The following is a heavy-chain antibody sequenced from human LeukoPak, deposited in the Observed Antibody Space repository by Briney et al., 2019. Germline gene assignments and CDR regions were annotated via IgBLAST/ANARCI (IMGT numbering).Heavy chain of an antibody. D-gene: IGHD6-19*01. CDR1: GFTFSSYW. CDR2: IKQDGSEK. Sequence: PGGSLRLSCAASGFTFSSYWMSWVRQAPGKGLEWVANIKQDGSEKYYVDSVKGRFTISRDNAKNSLYLQMNSLRAEDTAVYYCARDKGDSGWLNYYYYYGMDVWGQGTPVTVSS. CDR3: ARDKGDSGWLNYYYYYGMDV. V-gene: IGHV3-7*01. J-gene: IGHJ6*02.